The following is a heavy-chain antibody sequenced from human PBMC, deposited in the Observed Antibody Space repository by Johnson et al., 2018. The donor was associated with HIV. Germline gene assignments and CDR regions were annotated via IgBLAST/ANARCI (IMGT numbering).Heavy chain of an antibody. CDR2: IGTAGDT. D-gene: IGHD1-26*01. CDR3: ARDGHVSGSYHAFDI. Sequence: VQLVESGGGLVQPGGSLRLSCAASGFTFSGYDMHWVRQTTGKGLEWVSSIGTAGDTYYPGSVKGRFTIPRENAKNSLYLQMNSLTVGDTAVYYCARDGHVSGSYHAFDIWGQGTMVTVSS. V-gene: IGHV3-13*01. CDR1: GFTFSGYD. J-gene: IGHJ3*02.